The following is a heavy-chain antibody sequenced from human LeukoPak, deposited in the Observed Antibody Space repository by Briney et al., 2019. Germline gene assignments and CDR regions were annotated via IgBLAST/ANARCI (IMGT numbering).Heavy chain of an antibody. CDR1: GGSISSGGYY. Sequence: PSQTLSLTCTVSGGSISSGGYYWSWIRQHPGKGLEWIGYIYYSGSTYYNPSLKSRVTISVDTSKNQFSLKLSSVTAADTAVYYCARDRSGYDTYYFDYWGRGTLVTVSS. CDR2: IYYSGST. CDR3: ARDRSGYDTYYFDY. J-gene: IGHJ4*02. V-gene: IGHV4-31*03. D-gene: IGHD5-12*01.